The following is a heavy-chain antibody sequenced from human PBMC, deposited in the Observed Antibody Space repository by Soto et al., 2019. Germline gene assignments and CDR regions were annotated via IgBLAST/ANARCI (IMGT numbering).Heavy chain of an antibody. CDR1: GGSFSGYY. D-gene: IGHD6-13*01. V-gene: IGHV4-34*01. Sequence: ILSLTCAVYGGSFSGYYWSWIRQPPGKGLEWIGEINHSGSTNYNPSLKSRVTISVDTSKNQFSLKLSSVTAADTAVYYCARTDRQYSSSWYWWFDPWGQGTLLTVSS. CDR2: INHSGST. J-gene: IGHJ5*02. CDR3: ARTDRQYSSSWYWWFDP.